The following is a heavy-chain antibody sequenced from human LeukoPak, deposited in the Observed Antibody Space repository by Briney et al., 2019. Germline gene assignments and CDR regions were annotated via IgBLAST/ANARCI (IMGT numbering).Heavy chain of an antibody. CDR2: IIPIFGTA. J-gene: IGHJ4*02. CDR1: GGTFSSYA. Sequence: ASVKVPCKASGGTFSSYAISWVRQAPGQGLEWMGGIIPIFGTANYAQKFQGRVTITADESTSTAYMELSSLRSEDTAVYYCARGRPLEDYFDYWGQGTLVTVSS. D-gene: IGHD1-1*01. CDR3: ARGRPLEDYFDY. V-gene: IGHV1-69*13.